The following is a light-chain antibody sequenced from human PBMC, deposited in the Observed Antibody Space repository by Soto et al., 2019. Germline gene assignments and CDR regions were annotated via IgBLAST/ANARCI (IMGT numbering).Light chain of an antibody. CDR3: MEALRTPYI. V-gene: IGKV3-11*01. CDR1: QNVRFY. CDR2: DAS. J-gene: IGKJ2*01. Sequence: EIVLTQSPATLSLSPGERATLSCRASQNVRFYLAWYQQKPGQTPRLLIYDASKRASGIPARFSGSGSGTDFTLKISRVEAEDVGVYYCMEALRTPYIFGQGTRLEIK.